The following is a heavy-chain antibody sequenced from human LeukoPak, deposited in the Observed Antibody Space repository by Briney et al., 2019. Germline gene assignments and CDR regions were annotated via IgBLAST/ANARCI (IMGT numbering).Heavy chain of an antibody. CDR1: GGSISSYY. CDR2: IYYSGST. J-gene: IGHJ4*02. CDR3: ARGYYGDYLNYFDY. V-gene: IGHV4-59*08. D-gene: IGHD4-17*01. Sequence: KPSETLSLTCTVPGGSISSYYWSWIRQPPGKGLEWIGYIYYSGSTNYNPSLKSRVTISVDTSKNQFSLKLSSVTAADTAVYYCARGYYGDYLNYFDYWGQGTLVTVSS.